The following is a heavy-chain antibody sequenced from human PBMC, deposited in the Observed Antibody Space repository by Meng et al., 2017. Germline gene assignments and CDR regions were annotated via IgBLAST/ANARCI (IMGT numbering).Heavy chain of an antibody. J-gene: IGHJ4*02. Sequence: DAGGGVLKTGGAFRLSCAASGFTVSNAWMSWVPQAPGKGLEWVGRIKSKTDGGTTDYAAPVKGRFTISRDDSKNTLYLQMNSLKTEDTAVYYCTTGAFHYWGQGTLVTVSS. CDR3: TTGAFHY. CDR2: IKSKTDGGTT. V-gene: IGHV3-15*01. CDR1: GFTVSNAW.